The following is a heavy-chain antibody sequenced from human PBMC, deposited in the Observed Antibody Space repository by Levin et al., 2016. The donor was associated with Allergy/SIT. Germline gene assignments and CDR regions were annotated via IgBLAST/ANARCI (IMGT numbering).Heavy chain of an antibody. CDR3: ARAVQLWLPTGPDY. D-gene: IGHD5-18*01. V-gene: IGHV1-2*02. Sequence: WVRQAPGQGLEWMGWINPNSGGTNYAQKFQGRVTMTRDTSISTAYMELSRLRSDDTAVYYCARAVQLWLPTGPDYWGQGTLVTVSS. CDR2: INPNSGGT. J-gene: IGHJ4*02.